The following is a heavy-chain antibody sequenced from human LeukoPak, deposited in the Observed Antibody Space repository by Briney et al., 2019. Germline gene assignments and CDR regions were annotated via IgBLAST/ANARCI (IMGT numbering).Heavy chain of an antibody. J-gene: IGHJ4*02. CDR3: ARRSMTDYYFEY. V-gene: IGHV2-70*01. Sequence: ESGPALVKPTQTLTLTCTFSGFSLSTNGMCVSWIRQPPGKALEWLALIDWDDDTYYSTSLKTRLTISKGTSKNQVVLTMTNMDPVDTATCYCARRSMTDYYFEYWSQGTLVTVSS. CDR2: IDWDDDT. CDR1: GFSLSTNGMC. D-gene: IGHD2/OR15-2a*01.